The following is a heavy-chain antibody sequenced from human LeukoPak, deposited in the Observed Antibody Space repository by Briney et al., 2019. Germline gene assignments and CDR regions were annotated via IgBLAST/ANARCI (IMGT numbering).Heavy chain of an antibody. CDR3: ARDHSGSYYEGDY. D-gene: IGHD1-26*01. J-gene: IGHJ4*02. CDR1: GGTFSSYA. Sequence: GSSVKVSCKASGGTFSSYAISWVRQAPGQGLEWMGWISAYNGNTNYAQKLQGRVTMTTDTSTSTAYMELRSLRSDYTAVNYCARDHSGSYYEGDYWGQGTLVTVSS. V-gene: IGHV1-18*01. CDR2: ISAYNGNT.